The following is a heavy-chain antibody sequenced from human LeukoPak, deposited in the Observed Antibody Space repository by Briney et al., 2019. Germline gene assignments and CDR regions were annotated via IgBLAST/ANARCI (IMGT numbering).Heavy chain of an antibody. D-gene: IGHD3-22*01. CDR2: IDYTGST. V-gene: IGHV4-59*08. J-gene: IGHJ4*02. CDR1: GGSIRSYY. Sequence: SETLSLTCTVSGGSIRSYYWSWIRQTPGKGLEWIGYIDYTGSTNYNPSLKSRVTISVDTSKNQFSLKLSSVTAADTAVYYCARLTYYYDSSGYEIGFDYWGQGALVTVSS. CDR3: ARLTYYYDSSGYEIGFDY.